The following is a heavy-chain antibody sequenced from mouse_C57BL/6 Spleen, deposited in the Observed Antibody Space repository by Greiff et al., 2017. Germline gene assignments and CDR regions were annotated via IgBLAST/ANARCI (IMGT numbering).Heavy chain of an antibody. D-gene: IGHD1-1*01. J-gene: IGHJ1*03. CDR1: GYTFTDHT. V-gene: IGHV1-78*01. Sequence: QVQLQQSDAELVKPGASVKISCKVSGYTFTDHTIYWMKQRPEQGLEWIGYIYPRDGSTKYNEKFKGKATLTADKSSSTPYMQLTSLTSEDSAVYFCARYGASTVVAHWYFDVWGTGTTVTVSS. CDR3: ARYGASTVVAHWYFDV. CDR2: IYPRDGST.